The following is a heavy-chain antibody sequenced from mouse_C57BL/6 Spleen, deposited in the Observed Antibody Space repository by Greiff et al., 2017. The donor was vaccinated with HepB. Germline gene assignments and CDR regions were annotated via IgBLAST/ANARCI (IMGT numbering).Heavy chain of an antibody. CDR1: GYSITSGYG. V-gene: IGHV3-2*02. CDR3: ARTARIKY. CDR2: ISYSGST. J-gene: IGHJ2*01. Sequence: QPQQSGPGLVKPFQSLSLTCTVTGYSITSGYGWNWIRQFSGKKLEWMGYISYSGSTNYNPSLKSRIPITRDTSKKQFFLQLNSVTTEDTATYYCARTARIKYWGQGTTLTVSS. D-gene: IGHD1-2*01.